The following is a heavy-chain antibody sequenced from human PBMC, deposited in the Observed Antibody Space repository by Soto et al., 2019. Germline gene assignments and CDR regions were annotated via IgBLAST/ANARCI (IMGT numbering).Heavy chain of an antibody. CDR2: VSGSGGSV. Sequence: GGSLRLSCAAAGFTFSSYGMSWVRQAQGKGMEWVSAVSGSGGSVYYADSVRGRFTISRDNSKNTLYLQVNSLRAEDTAIYYCAKGSLVGADYSYGMDVWGQGTTVTVSS. CDR1: GFTFSSYG. CDR3: AKGSLVGADYSYGMDV. V-gene: IGHV3-23*01. J-gene: IGHJ6*02. D-gene: IGHD2-15*01.